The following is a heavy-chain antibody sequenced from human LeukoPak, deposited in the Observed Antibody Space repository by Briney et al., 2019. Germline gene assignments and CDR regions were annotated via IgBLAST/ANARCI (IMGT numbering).Heavy chain of an antibody. CDR1: GYTFTDYY. CDR2: INPNSGGT. Sequence: ASVKVSFKASGYTFTDYYMESVRQAPGQRLEWMGWINPNSGGTNYAQKFQGRVTMTRDTSINTASMELNRLSSDDTPVYYFARVRSYCTMGVCYWVLDYWGQGTLVTVSS. D-gene: IGHD2-8*01. J-gene: IGHJ4*02. CDR3: ARVRSYCTMGVCYWVLDY. V-gene: IGHV1-2*02.